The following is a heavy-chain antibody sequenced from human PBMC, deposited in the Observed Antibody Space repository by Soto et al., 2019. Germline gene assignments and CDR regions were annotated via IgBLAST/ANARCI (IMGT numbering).Heavy chain of an antibody. CDR2: MNPNSGNT. Sequence: ASVKVSCQASGYTFTSYVINWVRQATGQGLEWMGWMNPNSGNTGYAQKFQGRVTMTRNTSISTAYMEMSRLRSEDTAVYYCARGRVSYDILTGYPDVTHMDVWGKGTTVTVSS. CDR1: GYTFTSYV. J-gene: IGHJ6*03. V-gene: IGHV1-8*01. D-gene: IGHD3-9*01. CDR3: ARGRVSYDILTGYPDVTHMDV.